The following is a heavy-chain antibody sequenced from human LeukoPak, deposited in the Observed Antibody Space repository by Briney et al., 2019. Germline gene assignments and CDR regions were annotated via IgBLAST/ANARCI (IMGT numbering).Heavy chain of an antibody. D-gene: IGHD6-13*01. CDR3: ARRLSVREGSSWSLDY. CDR2: IKEDGSEK. Sequence: PGGSLRLSCAASGFTFSSYWMNWVRQAPGKGLEWVANIKEDGSEKYYVDSVKGRFTISRDNAKNSLYLQMNSLRAEDTAVYYCARRLSVREGSSWSLDYWGQGTLVTVSS. V-gene: IGHV3-7*01. CDR1: GFTFSSYW. J-gene: IGHJ4*02.